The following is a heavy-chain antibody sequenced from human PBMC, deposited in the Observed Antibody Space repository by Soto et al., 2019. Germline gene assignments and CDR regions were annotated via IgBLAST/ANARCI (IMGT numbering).Heavy chain of an antibody. CDR1: GFTFSSYA. CDR3: AKDKSWIQLWPPYWSDP. CDR2: ISGSGGST. Sequence: GGSLRLSCAASGFTFSSYAMSWVRQAPGKGLEWVSAISGSGGSTYYADSVKGRFTISRDNSKNTLYLQMNSLRAEDTAVYYCAKDKSWIQLWPPYWSDPWGQGTLVTVSS. D-gene: IGHD5-18*01. V-gene: IGHV3-23*01. J-gene: IGHJ5*02.